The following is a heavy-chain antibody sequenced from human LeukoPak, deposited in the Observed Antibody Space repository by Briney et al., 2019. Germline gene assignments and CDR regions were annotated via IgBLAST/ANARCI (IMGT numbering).Heavy chain of an antibody. CDR2: IFTSGSA. D-gene: IGHD6-13*01. CDR1: GGSITNYY. V-gene: IGHV4-4*07. Sequence: PSETLSLTCTGSGGSITNYYWNWIRQPAGKGLEWIGRIFTSGSANYNPSLESRVTMSVDTSKSQFSLKLSSVTAADTAVYYCAREGDSSSWFDYWGQGTLVTVSS. CDR3: AREGDSSSWFDY. J-gene: IGHJ4*02.